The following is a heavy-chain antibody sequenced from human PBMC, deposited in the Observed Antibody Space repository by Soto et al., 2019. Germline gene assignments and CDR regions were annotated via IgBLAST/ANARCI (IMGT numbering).Heavy chain of an antibody. J-gene: IGHJ5*02. D-gene: IGHD5-12*01. CDR2: ISGGGDST. CDR3: SKWVGYGDQ. V-gene: IGHV3-23*01. CDR1: GFTFSTNS. Sequence: EVQLLESGGGLVQPGGSLRLSCAASGFTFSTNSMTWVRQAPGKGLEWVCGISGGGDSTHYADSVKGRFTISRDNSKNMVYLQMNSLTADDTAVYFCSKWVGYGDQWGQGTLVTVSS.